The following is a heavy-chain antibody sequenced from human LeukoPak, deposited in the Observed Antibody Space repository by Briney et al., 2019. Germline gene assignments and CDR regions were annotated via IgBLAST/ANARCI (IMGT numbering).Heavy chain of an antibody. D-gene: IGHD1-20*01. J-gene: IGHJ4*02. CDR2: VSYSGST. CDR3: AKGVTGTDTESDFDY. V-gene: IGHV4-61*01. Sequence: PSETLSLTCTVSGGSVSSGSYYWSWIRQPPGKGLEWIGYVSYSGSTNSNPSLKSRVTISVDTSKNQFSLKLSSVTAADTALYYCAKGVTGTDTESDFDYWGQGTLVTVSS. CDR1: GGSVSSGSYY.